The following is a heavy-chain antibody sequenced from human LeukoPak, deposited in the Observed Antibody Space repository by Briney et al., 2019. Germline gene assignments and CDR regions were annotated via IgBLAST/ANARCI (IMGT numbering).Heavy chain of an antibody. V-gene: IGHV4-39*01. CDR2: IYYSGST. CDR3: ARLYYGDYWYFDL. CDR1: GGSISSGGYY. D-gene: IGHD4-17*01. J-gene: IGHJ2*01. Sequence: PSETLSLTCTVSGGSISSGGYYWRWIRQHPGTGLEWIGYIYYSGSTYYNPSLKSRVTISVDTSKNQFSLKLSSVTAADTAVYYCARLYYGDYWYFDLWGRGTLVTVSS.